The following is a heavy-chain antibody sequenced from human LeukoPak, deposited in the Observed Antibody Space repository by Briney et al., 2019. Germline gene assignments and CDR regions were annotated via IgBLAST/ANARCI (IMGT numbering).Heavy chain of an antibody. V-gene: IGHV3-21*01. D-gene: IGHD2-2*01. CDR1: GFTFSSYA. CDR2: ISSSSSYI. J-gene: IGHJ4*02. Sequence: GESLRLSCAASGFTFSSYAMSWVRQAPGKGLEWVSSISSSSSYIYYADSVKGRFTISRDNAKNSLYLQMNSLRAEDTAVYYCARDSRYCSSTSCYPISDYWGRGTLVTVSS. CDR3: ARDSRYCSSTSCYPISDY.